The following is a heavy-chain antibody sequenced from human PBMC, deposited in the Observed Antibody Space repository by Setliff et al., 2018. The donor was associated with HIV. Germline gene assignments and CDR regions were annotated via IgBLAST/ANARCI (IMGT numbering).Heavy chain of an antibody. CDR2: GHHSGTF. Sequence: SETLSLTCTVSDGPINNYWWNWIRQSPGKGLEWIGFGHHSGTFSYNPSLKSRVTMSVDTSKNQFSLKLSSVTAADTAVYYCARCPSPPYCTSTTCYVDYYYMDVWGKGTTVTVSS. J-gene: IGHJ6*03. CDR3: ARCPSPPYCTSTTCYVDYYYMDV. D-gene: IGHD2-2*01. V-gene: IGHV4-59*01. CDR1: DGPINNYW.